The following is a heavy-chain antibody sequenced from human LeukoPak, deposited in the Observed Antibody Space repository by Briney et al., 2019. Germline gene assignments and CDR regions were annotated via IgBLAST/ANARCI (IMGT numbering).Heavy chain of an antibody. CDR3: ARRPRGYSYGQRGYFDL. J-gene: IGHJ2*01. D-gene: IGHD5-18*01. V-gene: IGHV4-34*01. CDR1: GGSFSGYY. CDR2: INHSGST. Sequence: SETLSLTCAVYGGSFSGYYWSWIRQPPGKGLERIGEINHSGSTNYNPSLKSRVTISVDTSKNQFSLKLSSVTAADTAVYYCARRPRGYSYGQRGYFDLWGRGTLVTVSS.